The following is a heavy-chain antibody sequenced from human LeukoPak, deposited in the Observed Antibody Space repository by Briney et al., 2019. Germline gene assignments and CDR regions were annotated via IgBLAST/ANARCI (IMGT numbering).Heavy chain of an antibody. D-gene: IGHD2-2*02. J-gene: IGHJ3*02. CDR1: GFTFSTYA. CDR3: TTEDIVVVPAAIDAFDI. CDR2: ISAGGDTT. Sequence: PGGSLRLSCAASGFTFSTYAMTWVRQAPGKGLEWVSAISAGGDTTYYADSVKGRFTISRDNSMNTLYLQMNSLRAEDTAVYYCTTEDIVVVPAAIDAFDIWGQGTMVTVSS. V-gene: IGHV3-23*01.